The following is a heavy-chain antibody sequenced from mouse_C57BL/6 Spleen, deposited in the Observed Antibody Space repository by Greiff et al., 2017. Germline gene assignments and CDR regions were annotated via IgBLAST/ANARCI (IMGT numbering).Heavy chain of an antibody. D-gene: IGHD1-1*01. CDR3: ARGPVPLDY. Sequence: QVQLQQSGAELVKPGASGKRSGKASGYTFTGNWITWVKQRPGQGLEWIGDIYPGSGSTNYNEKFKSKATLTVDTSSSTAYMQLSSLTSEDSAVYYCARGPVPLDYWGQGTTLTVSS. CDR1: GYTFTGNW. V-gene: IGHV1-55*01. CDR2: IYPGSGST. J-gene: IGHJ2*01.